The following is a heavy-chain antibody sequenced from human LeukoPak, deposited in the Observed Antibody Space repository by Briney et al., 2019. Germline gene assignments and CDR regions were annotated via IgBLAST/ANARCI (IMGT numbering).Heavy chain of an antibody. CDR1: GFTFSSYA. D-gene: IGHD6-19*01. Sequence: GGSLRLSCAASGFTFSSYAITWVRQAPGKGLEWVSAISGSGGSTYYADSVKGRFTISRDNSKNTLYLQMNSLRAEDTAVYYCARVGRRGYSSGWWDYFDYWGQGTLVTVSS. CDR2: ISGSGGST. J-gene: IGHJ4*02. V-gene: IGHV3-23*01. CDR3: ARVGRRGYSSGWWDYFDY.